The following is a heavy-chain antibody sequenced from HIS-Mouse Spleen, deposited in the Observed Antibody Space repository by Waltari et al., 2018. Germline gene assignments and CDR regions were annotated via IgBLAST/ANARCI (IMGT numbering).Heavy chain of an antibody. CDR2: INSDGSST. CDR3: ARVVGATRDWYFDL. J-gene: IGHJ2*01. D-gene: IGHD1-26*01. Sequence: EVQLVESGGGLVQPGGSLRLSCAASGFTFIRYWMHGVRQAPGKGLVWVSRINSDGSSTSYADSVKGRFTISRDNAKNTLYLQMNSLRAEDTAVYYCARVVGATRDWYFDLWGRGTLVTVSS. V-gene: IGHV3-74*01. CDR1: GFTFIRYW.